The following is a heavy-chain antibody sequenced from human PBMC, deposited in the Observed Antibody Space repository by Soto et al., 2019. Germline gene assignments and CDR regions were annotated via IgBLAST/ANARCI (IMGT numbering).Heavy chain of an antibody. CDR1: GGSISSYY. CDR3: ARGGRSAYYYYMAV. Sequence: SETLSLTCTVSGGSISSYYWSWIRQPPGKGLQWIGYIYYSGSTNYNPSLKSRVAISVDTSKNQFSLKLSSVTAADTAVYYCARGGRSAYYYYMAVWGKGTTVTVSS. V-gene: IGHV4-59*01. J-gene: IGHJ6*03. CDR2: IYYSGST.